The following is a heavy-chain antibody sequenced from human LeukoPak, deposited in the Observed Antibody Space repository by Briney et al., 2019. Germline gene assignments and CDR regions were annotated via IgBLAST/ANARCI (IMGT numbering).Heavy chain of an antibody. V-gene: IGHV1-18*01. J-gene: IGHJ4*02. Sequence: ASVNVSCKASGCTFNSYGISWVRQAPGPGLEWMGWISAYNGNTNYAQKLQGRVTMTTDTSTSKAYMELRSLRSDDTAVYYCARDRVVRPKTSIDYWGQGTLVTVSS. CDR2: ISAYNGNT. D-gene: IGHD3-10*01. CDR3: ARDRVVRPKTSIDY. CDR1: GCTFNSYG.